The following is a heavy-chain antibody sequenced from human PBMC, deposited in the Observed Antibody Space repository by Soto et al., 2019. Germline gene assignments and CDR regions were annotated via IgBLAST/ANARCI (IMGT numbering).Heavy chain of an antibody. Sequence: QVQLQESGPGLVKPSGTLSLTCAVSGGSISSSNWWSWVRQPPGKGLEWIGEIYHSGNTNYNPSLKNRVTISVDKATNQFSTKLSSVTAADTAVYYCARGGLAGLGYNWFDPWGQGTLVTVSS. CDR1: GGSISSSNW. J-gene: IGHJ5*02. CDR2: IYHSGNT. V-gene: IGHV4-4*02. D-gene: IGHD6-13*01. CDR3: ARGGLAGLGYNWFDP.